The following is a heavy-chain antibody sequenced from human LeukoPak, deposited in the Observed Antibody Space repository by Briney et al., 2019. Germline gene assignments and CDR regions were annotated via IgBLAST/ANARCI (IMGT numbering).Heavy chain of an antibody. J-gene: IGHJ6*03. V-gene: IGHV4-39*07. CDR3: ARVPLFGWAPYYYYYYMDV. Sequence: TSETLSLTCTVSGGSISSSSYYWGWIRQPPGKGLEWIGSIYHSGSTYYNPSLKSRVTISVDTSKNQFSLKLSSVTAADTAVYYCARVPLFGWAPYYYYYYMDVWGKGTTVTVSS. CDR1: GGSISSSSYY. D-gene: IGHD3-10*01. CDR2: IYHSGST.